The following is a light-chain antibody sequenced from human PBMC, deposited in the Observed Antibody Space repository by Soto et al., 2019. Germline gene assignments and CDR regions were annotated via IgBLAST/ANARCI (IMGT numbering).Light chain of an antibody. CDR3: CSYAGSSTYV. J-gene: IGLJ1*01. CDR1: SSDVGSYNL. V-gene: IGLV2-23*01. Sequence: QSALTQPASVSGSPGQSITISCTGTSSDVGSYNLVSWYQQHPGKAPKLMIYEGSKRPSGVSNRFSGSKSGNTASLTISGPQDEDEADYYCCSYAGSSTYVFGTGTKLTVL. CDR2: EGS.